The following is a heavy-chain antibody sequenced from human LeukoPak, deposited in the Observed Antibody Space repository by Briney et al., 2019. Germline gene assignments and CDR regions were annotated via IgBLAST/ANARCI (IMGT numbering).Heavy chain of an antibody. Sequence: SETLSLTCTVSGGPISSYYWSWIRQPPGKGLEWIGYIYYSGSTNYNPSLKSRVTISVDTSKNQFSLKLSSVTAADTAVYYCARDRGSGWYEFNYWGQGTLVTVSS. J-gene: IGHJ4*02. D-gene: IGHD6-19*01. CDR2: IYYSGST. V-gene: IGHV4-59*01. CDR1: GGPISSYY. CDR3: ARDRGSGWYEFNY.